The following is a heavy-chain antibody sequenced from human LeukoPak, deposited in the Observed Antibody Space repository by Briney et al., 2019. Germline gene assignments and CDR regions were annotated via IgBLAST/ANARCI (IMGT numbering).Heavy chain of an antibody. D-gene: IGHD3-3*01. CDR1: GGSISSYY. Sequence: SETLSLTCTVSGGSISSYYWNWIRQPPGKGLEWIGYIYYSGTTNYNPSLKSRVSMSVDTSKNQFSLKLSSVTAADTAAYYCAREFSGDFWSGYQYLHYFDYWGQGTLVTVSS. CDR2: IYYSGTT. CDR3: AREFSGDFWSGYQYLHYFDY. J-gene: IGHJ4*02. V-gene: IGHV4-59*12.